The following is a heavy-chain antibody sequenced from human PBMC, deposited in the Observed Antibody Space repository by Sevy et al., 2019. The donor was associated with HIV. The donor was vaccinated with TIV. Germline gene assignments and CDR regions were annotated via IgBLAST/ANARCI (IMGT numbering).Heavy chain of an antibody. CDR1: GFTFTDYD. V-gene: IGHV3-13*02. CDR3: VRAGGTFDSYWYFDL. D-gene: IGHD1-26*01. CDR2: ISPVDDT. J-gene: IGHJ2*01. Sequence: GALRLSCAASGFTFTDYDMHWVRQGSGRGLEWVSGISPVDDTNYPDFLKGRFTISRENAKKSLFLQINSLRAEDTAVYYCVRAGGTFDSYWYFDLWGRGTLVTVSS.